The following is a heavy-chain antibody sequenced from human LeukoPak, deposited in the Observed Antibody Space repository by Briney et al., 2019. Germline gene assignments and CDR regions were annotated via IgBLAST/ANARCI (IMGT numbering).Heavy chain of an antibody. CDR3: VRGYSYGFYFDY. V-gene: IGHV1-2*06. J-gene: IGHJ4*02. D-gene: IGHD5-18*01. CDR2: INPNSGGP. CDR1: GYTFTGYY. Sequence: ASVKVSCKASGYTFTGYYIHWVRQAPGQGLEWMGRINPNSGGPNYGQKFQGTVTMTRDTSISTAYLELSNLRSDDTAAYYCVRGYSYGFYFDYWGQGSLVTVSS.